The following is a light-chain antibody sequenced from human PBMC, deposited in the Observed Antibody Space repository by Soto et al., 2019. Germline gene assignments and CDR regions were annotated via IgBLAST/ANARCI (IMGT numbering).Light chain of an antibody. CDR2: GAS. CDR1: QSVSSN. V-gene: IGKV3-15*01. CDR3: QQYNNLAPA. J-gene: IGKJ1*01. Sequence: EIVMTQSPATLSVSPGERATLSCRASQSVSSNLAWYQQKPGQAPRLLIYGASTRATGIPARFSGSGSGTEFTLTISSLQSEDFAVYYCQQYNNLAPAFGQGTKVEIK.